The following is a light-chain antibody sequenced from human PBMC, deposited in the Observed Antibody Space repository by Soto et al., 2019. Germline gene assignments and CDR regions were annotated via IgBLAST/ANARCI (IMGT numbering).Light chain of an antibody. Sequence: LSQSPASLSASIGDRVTVTRRASQGISTFLAWYQQKPGKAPKVLMYAASTLQSGVPSRFSGSGSGTDFTLTISSLQPEDSATYYCQQLNSTSLTFGGGTKVDIK. CDR2: AAS. J-gene: IGKJ4*01. V-gene: IGKV1-9*01. CDR1: QGISTF. CDR3: QQLNSTSLT.